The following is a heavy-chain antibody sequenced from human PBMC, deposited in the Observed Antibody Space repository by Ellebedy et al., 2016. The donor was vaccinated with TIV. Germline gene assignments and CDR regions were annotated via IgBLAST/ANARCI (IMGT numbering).Heavy chain of an antibody. CDR1: GFSFSTYS. J-gene: IGHJ3*02. V-gene: IGHV3-74*01. Sequence: GGSLRLSCAASGFSFSTYSMNWVRQAPGKGLVWVSRINSDGSSTSYADSVKGRFTISRDNAKNTLYLQVNSLRAEDTAVYYCAKTQRIGYCSGGNCHDAFDIWGQGTMVTVSS. CDR2: INSDGSST. CDR3: AKTQRIGYCSGGNCHDAFDI. D-gene: IGHD2-15*01.